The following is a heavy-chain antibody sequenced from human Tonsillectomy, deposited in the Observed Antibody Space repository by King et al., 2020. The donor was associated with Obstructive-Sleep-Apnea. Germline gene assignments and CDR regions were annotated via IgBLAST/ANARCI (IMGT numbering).Heavy chain of an antibody. CDR3: ASSSYDYFDY. J-gene: IGHJ4*02. CDR1: GGSISSYY. CDR2: LYYSGSP. D-gene: IGHD5-12*01. Sequence: QLQESGPGLVKPSETLSLTCTVSGGSISSYYWSWIRQPPGKGLEWIGYLYYSGSPNYNPSLKSRVTISVDKSKNQFSLKLSSVTAADTAVYYCASSSYDYFDYWGQGTLVTVSS. V-gene: IGHV4-59*01.